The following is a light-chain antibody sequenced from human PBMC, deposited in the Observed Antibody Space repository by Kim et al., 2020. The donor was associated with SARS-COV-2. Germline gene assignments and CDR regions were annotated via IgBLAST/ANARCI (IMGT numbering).Light chain of an antibody. CDR1: SGSIVINA. Sequence: GKTVPISCARSSGSIVINAVQLFQQRPGRAPTSVIYENNRRPSGVPDRFSGSIDSSSNSASLTISGLKTEDEADYSCQSVDRTTLIFGGGTQLTVL. V-gene: IGLV6-57*03. CDR3: QSVDRTTLI. CDR2: ENN. J-gene: IGLJ2*01.